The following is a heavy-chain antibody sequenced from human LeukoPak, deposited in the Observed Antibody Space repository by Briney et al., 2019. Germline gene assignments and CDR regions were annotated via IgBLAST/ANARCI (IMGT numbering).Heavy chain of an antibody. D-gene: IGHD3-10*01. CDR2: MNPNSGST. CDR1: GYTFTGYY. V-gene: IGHV1-8*02. J-gene: IGHJ5*02. CDR3: ARGRRKYYGSGSYPFDP. Sequence: ASVKVSCKASGYTFTGYYMHWVRQAPGQGLEWMGWMNPNSGSTGYAQKFQGRVTMTRNTSISTAYMELSSLRSEDTAVYYCARGRRKYYGSGSYPFDPWGQGTLVTVSS.